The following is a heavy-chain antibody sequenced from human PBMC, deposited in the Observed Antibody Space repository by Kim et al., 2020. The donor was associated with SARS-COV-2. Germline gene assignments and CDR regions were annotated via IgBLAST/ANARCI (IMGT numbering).Heavy chain of an antibody. J-gene: IGHJ4*02. V-gene: IGHV4-30-2*01. Sequence: TYYTPSLMSRVTISVDRSKNPFYLKLSAVTAADTAVYYCAREGGANYFDYWGQGTLVTVSS. CDR2: T. CDR3: AREGGANYFDY. D-gene: IGHD3-16*01.